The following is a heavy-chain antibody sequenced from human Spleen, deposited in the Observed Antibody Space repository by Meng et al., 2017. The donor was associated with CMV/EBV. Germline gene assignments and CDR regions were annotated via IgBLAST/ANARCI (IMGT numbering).Heavy chain of an antibody. V-gene: IGHV3-74*01. CDR1: GFTFSRCW. J-gene: IGHJ4*02. Sequence: CEASGFTFSRCWVHWVRPGPGKGMVWVARTNTDASDTKYADSVKGRFTISRDNAKNTLYLEVNSLRAEDTAVYYCARWSGDWHAIDFWGQGTLVTVSS. CDR3: ARWSGDWHAIDF. D-gene: IGHD2-21*02. CDR2: TNTDASDT.